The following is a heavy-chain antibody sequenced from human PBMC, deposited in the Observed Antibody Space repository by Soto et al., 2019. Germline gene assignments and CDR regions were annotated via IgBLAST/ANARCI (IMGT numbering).Heavy chain of an antibody. CDR1: GFTFSRDG. CDR2: ITDNGGST. CDR3: AKERATTTALDY. D-gene: IGHD4-17*01. J-gene: IGHJ4*02. V-gene: IGHV3-23*01. Sequence: PWGSLRLSCAASGFTFSRDGMSWFRQAPGKGLEWVSLITDNGGSTYYADSVKGRFTISRDNTKNTLFLQMNSLRAEDTAVYYCAKERATTTALDYWGQGAMVTVAS.